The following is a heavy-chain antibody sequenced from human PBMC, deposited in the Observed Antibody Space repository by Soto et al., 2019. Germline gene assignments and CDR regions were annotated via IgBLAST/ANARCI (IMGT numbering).Heavy chain of an antibody. CDR3: AKELLRLGESLERYFDY. CDR1: GFLLSSNG. CDR2: VSYDGSKE. V-gene: IGHV3-30*18. J-gene: IGHJ4*02. D-gene: IGHD3-10*01. Sequence: GGSLRLSCAASGFLLSSNGVHWVRQAPGKGLEWVAVVSYDGSKEYYADSVKGRFTISRDTSRNTLYLQMNSLRAEDTAVYYCAKELLRLGESLERYFDYWGQGTLVTVSS.